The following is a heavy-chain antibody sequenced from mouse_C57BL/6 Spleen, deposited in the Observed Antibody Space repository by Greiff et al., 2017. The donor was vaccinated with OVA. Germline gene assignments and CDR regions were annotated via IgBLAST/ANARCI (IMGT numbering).Heavy chain of an antibody. V-gene: IGHV1-82*01. J-gene: IGHJ1*03. Sequence: QVQLQQSGPELVKPGASVKVSCKASGYAFSSSWLNWVKQRPGKGLEWIGWIYPGDGDTYYNGKFKGQATLTADKSSSTAYMQRSSLTSEDSAVYFCARRFPTGYFDVWGTGTTVTVSS. CDR3: ARRFPTGYFDV. CDR1: GYAFSSSW. D-gene: IGHD3-1*01. CDR2: IYPGDGDT.